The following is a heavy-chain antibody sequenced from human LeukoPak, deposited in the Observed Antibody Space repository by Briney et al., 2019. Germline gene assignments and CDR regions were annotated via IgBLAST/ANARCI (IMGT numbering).Heavy chain of an antibody. CDR3: AKFRIRLIVAVQYYFDY. CDR2: ISGSGGST. J-gene: IGHJ4*02. D-gene: IGHD6-13*01. Sequence: GGSLRLSCAASGFTFSSYGMSWVRQAPGKGLEWVSAISGSGGSTYYADSVKGRFTISRDNSKNTLYLQMNSLRAEDTAVYYCAKFRIRLIVAVQYYFDYWGQGTLVTVSS. CDR1: GFTFSSYG. V-gene: IGHV3-23*01.